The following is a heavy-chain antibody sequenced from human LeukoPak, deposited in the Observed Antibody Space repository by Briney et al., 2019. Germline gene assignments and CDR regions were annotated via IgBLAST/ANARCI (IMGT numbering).Heavy chain of an antibody. CDR3: ARGQDIVVVPAATNWFDP. J-gene: IGHJ5*02. CDR2: INPNSGGT. Sequence: ASVEVSCKASGYTFTGYYMHWVRQAPGQGLEWMGWINPNSGGTNYAQKFQGWVTMTRDTSISTAYMELSRLRSDDTAVYYCARGQDIVVVPAATNWFDPWGQGTLVTVSS. CDR1: GYTFTGYY. D-gene: IGHD2-2*01. V-gene: IGHV1-2*04.